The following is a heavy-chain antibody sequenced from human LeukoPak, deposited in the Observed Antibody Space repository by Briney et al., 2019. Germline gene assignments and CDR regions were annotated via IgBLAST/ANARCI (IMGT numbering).Heavy chain of an antibody. CDR2: IYTSGST. CDR1: GGSISSYY. V-gene: IGHV4-4*07. J-gene: IGHJ6*03. Sequence: PSETLSLTCTVSGGSISSYYWSWIRQPAGKGLEWIGRIYTSGSTNYNPSLKSRVTMSVDTSKNQFSLKLSSVTAADTAVYYCARAPRIAAAGTGYYYYYMDVWGKGTTVTVSS. CDR3: ARAPRIAAAGTGYYYYYMDV. D-gene: IGHD6-13*01.